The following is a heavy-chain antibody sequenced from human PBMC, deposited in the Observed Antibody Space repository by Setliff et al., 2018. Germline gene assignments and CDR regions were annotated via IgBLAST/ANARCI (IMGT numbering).Heavy chain of an antibody. Sequence: LRLSCAASGFTFSSYAMSWVRQAPGKGLEWVSSISNSGGYTYYADSVKGRFAISRDNSKNTVYLQVNNLRAEDTAMYYCAKRRGWLDFDYWGQGILVTVSS. D-gene: IGHD6-19*01. J-gene: IGHJ4*02. CDR1: GFTFSSYA. V-gene: IGHV3-23*01. CDR2: ISNSGGYT. CDR3: AKRRGWLDFDY.